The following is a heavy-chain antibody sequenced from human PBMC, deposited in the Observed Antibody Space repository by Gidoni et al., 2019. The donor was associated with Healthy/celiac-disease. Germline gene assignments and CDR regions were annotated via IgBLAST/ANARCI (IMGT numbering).Heavy chain of an antibody. CDR1: AFSLSTARIG. D-gene: IGHD3-10*01. Sequence: QVTLPESAPVLVNPTETLTLTCTLSAFSLSTARIGVSWFRQPPWKALEWLAHIFSNDEKSYSTSLKSRLTISKDTSKSQVVLTMTNMDPVDTATYYWARIFGEDWYFDLWGRGTLVTVSS. J-gene: IGHJ2*01. V-gene: IGHV2-26*01. CDR2: IFSNDEK. CDR3: ARIFGEDWYFDL.